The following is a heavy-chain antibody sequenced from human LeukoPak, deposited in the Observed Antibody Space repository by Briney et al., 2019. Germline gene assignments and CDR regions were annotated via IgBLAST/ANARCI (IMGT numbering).Heavy chain of an antibody. CDR1: GGSISSSLYH. CDR3: ARDRHNSGDMDV. Sequence: SETLSLTCTVSGGSISSSLYHWGWIRQSPGKNLEWLGSIYYTGTTHYNPSLKSRVTISVDTSKNQFSLNLSSVTAADTAVYYCARDRHNSGDMDVWGKGATVTVSS. V-gene: IGHV4-39*07. D-gene: IGHD3-22*01. J-gene: IGHJ6*03. CDR2: IYYTGTT.